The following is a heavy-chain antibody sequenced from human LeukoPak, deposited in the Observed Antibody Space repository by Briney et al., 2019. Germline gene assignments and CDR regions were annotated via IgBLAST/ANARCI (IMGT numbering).Heavy chain of an antibody. J-gene: IGHJ6*02. D-gene: IGHD4-17*01. CDR2: ILYDGARI. CDR3: AKDRYPTALTTNGMDV. CDR1: GFTFSSYG. Sequence: GGSLRLSCAGSGFTFSSYGIHWVRQAPGKGLEWVAKILYDGARIYYADSVKGRFTVSRDSSKNMLILQMNSLRSEDTAVYYCAKDRYPTALTTNGMDVWGQGTTIIVSS. V-gene: IGHV3-30*02.